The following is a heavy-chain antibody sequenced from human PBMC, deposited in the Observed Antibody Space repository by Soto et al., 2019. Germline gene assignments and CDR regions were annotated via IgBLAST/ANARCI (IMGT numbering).Heavy chain of an antibody. CDR1: GGTFSSYA. Sequence: SVKVSCKASGGTFSSYAISWVRQAPGQGLEWMGGIIPIFGTANYAQKFQGRVTITADESTSTAYMELSSLRSEDTAVYYCARGITMIVVVINTDDYYYGMDVWGQGTTVTVSS. J-gene: IGHJ6*02. D-gene: IGHD3-22*01. V-gene: IGHV1-69*13. CDR3: ARGITMIVVVINTDDYYYGMDV. CDR2: IIPIFGTA.